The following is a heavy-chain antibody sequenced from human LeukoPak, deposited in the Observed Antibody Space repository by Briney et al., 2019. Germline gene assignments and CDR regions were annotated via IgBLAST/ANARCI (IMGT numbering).Heavy chain of an antibody. CDR3: ARVRRDIVATIPPYFDY. V-gene: IGHV4-30-4*07. Sequence: SETLSLTCAVSGGSISSGGYSWSWIRQPPGKGLEWIGYIYYSGSTYYNPSLKSRVTISVDTSKNQFSLKLSSVTAADTAMYYCARVRRDIVATIPPYFDYWGQGTLVTVSS. CDR1: GGSISSGGYS. D-gene: IGHD5-12*01. CDR2: IYYSGST. J-gene: IGHJ4*02.